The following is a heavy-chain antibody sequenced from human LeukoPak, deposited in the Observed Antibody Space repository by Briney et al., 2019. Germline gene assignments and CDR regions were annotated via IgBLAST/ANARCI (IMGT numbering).Heavy chain of an antibody. CDR1: GFTFSSYS. CDR3: ARGRHGSNSADFDY. V-gene: IGHV3-48*02. CDR2: ISSSSSTI. J-gene: IGHJ4*02. D-gene: IGHD4-23*01. Sequence: GGSLRLSCAASGFTFSSYSMNWVRQAPGKGLEWLSSISSSSSTIYYADSVKGRVTISRDNAKKSLYLQMISLRDEDTAVYYCARGRHGSNSADFDYWGQGTLVTVSS.